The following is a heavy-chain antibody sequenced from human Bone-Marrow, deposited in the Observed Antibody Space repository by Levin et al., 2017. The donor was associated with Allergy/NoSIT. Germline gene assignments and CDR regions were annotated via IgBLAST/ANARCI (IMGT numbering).Heavy chain of an antibody. CDR2: IDHSGST. CDR1: GESLTHYY. D-gene: IGHD3-10*01. V-gene: IGHV4-34*01. Sequence: ASETLSLTCSVYGESLTHYYWSWIRQPPGKGPEWIGDIDHSGSTIYTPSLKSRVTISVEKSKNHFSLRLSSVTAADTAVYYCARGEVWFGEILRGPFDSWGQGTLVTVSS. CDR3: ARGEVWFGEILRGPFDS. J-gene: IGHJ5*01.